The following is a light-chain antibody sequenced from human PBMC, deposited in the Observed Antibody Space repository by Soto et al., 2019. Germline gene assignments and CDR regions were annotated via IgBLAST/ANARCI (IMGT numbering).Light chain of an antibody. CDR1: SSDVGSYNF. V-gene: IGLV2-14*01. CDR3: SSYTTSSNYV. Sequence: QSALTQPASVSGSPGQSITISCTGTSSDVGSYNFVSWYQQLPGKAPKLMIYEVSNRPSGVSNRFSGSKSGNTASLTISGLQAEEEADYYCSSYTTSSNYVFGSRTKVTVL. J-gene: IGLJ1*01. CDR2: EVS.